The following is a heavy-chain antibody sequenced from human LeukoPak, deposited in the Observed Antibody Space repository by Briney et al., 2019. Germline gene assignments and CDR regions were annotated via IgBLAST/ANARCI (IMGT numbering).Heavy chain of an antibody. CDR2: MNPNSGNT. V-gene: IGHV1-8*01. CDR1: GYTFTSYD. D-gene: IGHD2-2*01. Sequence: ASVKVSYKASGYTFTSYDINWVRQATGQGLEWMGWMNPNSGNTGYAQKFQGRVTMTRNTSISTAYMELSSLRSEDTVVYYCARGPLYGGIVVVPAAIWGQGTLVTVSS. CDR3: ARGPLYGGIVVVPAAI. J-gene: IGHJ4*02.